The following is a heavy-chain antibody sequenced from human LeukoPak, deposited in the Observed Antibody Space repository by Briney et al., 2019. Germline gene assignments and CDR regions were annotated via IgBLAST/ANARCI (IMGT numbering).Heavy chain of an antibody. D-gene: IGHD6-13*01. J-gene: IGHJ4*02. V-gene: IGHV3-21*01. CDR3: VREGYAAAVFEN. Sequence: PGGSLRLSCAASGFTFSSYGMHWVRQAPGKGLEWVSSISSSSSYIDYGDSVKGRFTISRDNVNNSLYLQMNSLRAEDTAVYYCVREGYAAAVFENWGQGTLVTVSS. CDR2: ISSSSSYI. CDR1: GFTFSSYG.